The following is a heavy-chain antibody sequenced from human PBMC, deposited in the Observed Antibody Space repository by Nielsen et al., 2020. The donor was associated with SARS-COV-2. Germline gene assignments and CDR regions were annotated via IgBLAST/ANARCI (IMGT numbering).Heavy chain of an antibody. CDR2: ISSSGSYI. Sequence: GGSLRLSCAASGLTFSTYSMMWVRQAPGKGLEWVSHISSSGSYIYYADSVKGRFTISRDNAKNSVYLQMNSLRAEDTAVYYCATGQYCPNGICSSGGRDYWGQGTLVAVSS. CDR3: ATGQYCPNGICSSGGRDY. J-gene: IGHJ4*02. V-gene: IGHV3-21*01. CDR1: GLTFSTYS. D-gene: IGHD2-8*01.